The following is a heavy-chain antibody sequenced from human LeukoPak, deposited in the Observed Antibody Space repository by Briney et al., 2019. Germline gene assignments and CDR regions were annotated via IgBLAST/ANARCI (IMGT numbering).Heavy chain of an antibody. Sequence: PGGSLRLSCAASGFTVSSNYMSWVRQAPGKGLEWVSVIYSGGSTYYADSVKGRFTISRDNSKNTLYLQMNSLRAEDTAVYYCARDRGQYSSGPDAFDIWGQGTMVTVSS. CDR2: IYSGGST. V-gene: IGHV3-66*01. CDR1: GFTVSSNY. CDR3: ARDRGQYSSGPDAFDI. J-gene: IGHJ3*02. D-gene: IGHD6-19*01.